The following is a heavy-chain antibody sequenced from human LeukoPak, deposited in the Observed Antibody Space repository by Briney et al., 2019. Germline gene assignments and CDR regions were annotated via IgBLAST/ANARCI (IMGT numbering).Heavy chain of an antibody. J-gene: IGHJ4*02. Sequence: SVKVSCKASGGTFSGYAISWVRQAPGQGLEWMGGIIPIFGTANYAQKFQGRVTITADKSTSTAYMELSSLRSEDTAVYYCARAHSSGWYAYYFDYWGQGTLVTVSS. CDR1: GGTFSGYA. V-gene: IGHV1-69*06. CDR3: ARAHSSGWYAYYFDY. D-gene: IGHD6-19*01. CDR2: IIPIFGTA.